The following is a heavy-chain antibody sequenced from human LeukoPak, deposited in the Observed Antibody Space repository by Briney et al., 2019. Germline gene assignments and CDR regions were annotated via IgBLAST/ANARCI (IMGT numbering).Heavy chain of an antibody. CDR2: IKQDGSEK. Sequence: GGSLRLSCAASGFSFSSYWMSWVRQAPGKGLEWVANIKQDGSEKYYVDSVKGRFTISRDNAKNSLYLQMNSLRAEDTAVYYCARGEIVVVPAAMDFDYWGQGTLVTVSS. J-gene: IGHJ4*02. CDR1: GFSFSSYW. D-gene: IGHD2-2*01. V-gene: IGHV3-7*04. CDR3: ARGEIVVVPAAMDFDY.